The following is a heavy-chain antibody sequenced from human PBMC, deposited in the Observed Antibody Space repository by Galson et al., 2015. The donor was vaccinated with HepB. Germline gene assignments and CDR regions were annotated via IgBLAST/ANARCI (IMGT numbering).Heavy chain of an antibody. D-gene: IGHD2-2*01. CDR2: IGASGGRK. CDR3: AKGVDTVVLPPATWVMDV. V-gene: IGHV3-23*01. CDR1: GFTFSSYS. J-gene: IGHJ6*03. Sequence: SLRLSCAASGFTFSSYSMTWVRQSPGKGLEWVSVIGASGGRKDYADSVKGRFSISRDNSKNTLYLQMNSLRAEDTALYYCAKGVDTVVLPPATWVMDVWGKGTAVTVSS.